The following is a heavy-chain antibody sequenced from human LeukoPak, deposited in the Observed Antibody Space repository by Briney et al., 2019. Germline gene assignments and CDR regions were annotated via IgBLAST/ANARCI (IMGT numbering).Heavy chain of an antibody. Sequence: SVKVSCKASGGTFSSYAISWVRQAPGQGLEWMGRIIPIIGIANYAQKFQGRVTITADKSTSTAYMELSSLRSEDTAVYYCASGQLNYYDSSGYYNWFDPWGQGTLVTVSS. CDR1: GGTFSSYA. V-gene: IGHV1-69*04. J-gene: IGHJ5*02. D-gene: IGHD3-22*01. CDR2: IIPIIGIA. CDR3: ASGQLNYYDSSGYYNWFDP.